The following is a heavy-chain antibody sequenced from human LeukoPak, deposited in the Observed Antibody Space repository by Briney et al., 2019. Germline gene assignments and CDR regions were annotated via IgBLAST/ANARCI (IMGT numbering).Heavy chain of an antibody. D-gene: IGHD1-14*01. J-gene: IGHJ4*02. Sequence: GGSLRLSCAASGFTFSGHWMSWVRQAPGKGLEWVAIINQGGSDKYYVDSVKGRFTISRDNANNLLYLQMNSLRGEDTAVYYCTRDRSRAEDDWGQGTLVTVSS. V-gene: IGHV3-7*01. CDR1: GFTFSGHW. CDR3: TRDRSRAEDD. CDR2: INQGGSDK.